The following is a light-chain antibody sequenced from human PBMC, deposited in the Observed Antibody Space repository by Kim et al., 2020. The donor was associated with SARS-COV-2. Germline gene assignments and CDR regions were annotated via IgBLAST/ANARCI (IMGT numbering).Light chain of an antibody. CDR1: SSDIVSSTR. CDR2: EVI. V-gene: IGLV2-18*02. J-gene: IGLJ1*01. CDR3: ASYTSSSTYV. Sequence: GQPVTISSTGSSSDIVSSTRFSCNQQPPGTAPKLLIYEVISRPSGVPARFAASKSDITASLTISGLQAEDEADYYCASYTSSSTYVFGTGTKVTVL.